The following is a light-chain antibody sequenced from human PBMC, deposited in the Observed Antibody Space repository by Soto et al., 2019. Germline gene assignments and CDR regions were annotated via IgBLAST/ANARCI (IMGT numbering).Light chain of an antibody. CDR1: QSVSSSY. J-gene: IGKJ1*01. CDR2: GAS. Sequence: EIVLTQSPGTLSLSPGERATLSCRASQSVSSSYLAWYQQKPGQAPRLLIYGASSRATGIPDRFSGSGSGTDFTLTISRLEPEDVAVYYCQQYGSSPRTFGQGTKLDIK. CDR3: QQYGSSPRT. V-gene: IGKV3-20*01.